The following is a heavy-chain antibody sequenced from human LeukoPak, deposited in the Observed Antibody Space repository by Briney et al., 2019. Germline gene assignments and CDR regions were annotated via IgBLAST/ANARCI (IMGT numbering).Heavy chain of an antibody. CDR2: IKEDGSEK. J-gene: IGHJ4*02. CDR1: GFTFSTYW. D-gene: IGHD4-23*01. Sequence: GGSLRLSCAASGFTFSTYWMDWVRQAPGKGLEWVANIKEDGSEKYYEDSVKGRFTISRDNAKNSLYLQMNSLRAEDTAVYYCARAADYGGNYFDYWGQGTLVTVSS. CDR3: ARAADYGGNYFDY. V-gene: IGHV3-7*03.